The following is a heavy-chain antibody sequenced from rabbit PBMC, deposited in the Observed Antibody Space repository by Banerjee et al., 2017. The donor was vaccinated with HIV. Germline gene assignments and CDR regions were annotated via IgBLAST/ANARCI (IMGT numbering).Heavy chain of an antibody. V-gene: IGHV1S47*01. CDR1: GIDFSSSG. Sequence: QEQLVESGGGLVTPGGTLTLTCTASGIDFSSSGISWVRQAPGKGLEWIAYIYPDYGSTYYANWVNGRFTISLDNAQNTVFLQMNSLTAADTATYFCLRRWHSTDLWGPGTLVTVS. D-gene: IGHD7-1*01. J-gene: IGHJ4*01. CDR3: LRRWHSTDL. CDR2: IYPDYGST.